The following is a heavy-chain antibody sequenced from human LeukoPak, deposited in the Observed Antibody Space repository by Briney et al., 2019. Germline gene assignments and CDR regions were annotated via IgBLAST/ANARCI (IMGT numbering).Heavy chain of an antibody. V-gene: IGHV1-69*13. CDR2: IIPIFGTA. D-gene: IGHD5-24*01. Sequence: VASVKVSCKASGYTFTSYAISWVRQAPGQGLEWMGGIIPIFGTANYAQKFQDRVTITADESTSTAYMELSRLRSEDTAVYYCAREGRRDGYNLPFDYWGQGTLVTVSS. J-gene: IGHJ4*02. CDR1: GYTFTSYA. CDR3: AREGRRDGYNLPFDY.